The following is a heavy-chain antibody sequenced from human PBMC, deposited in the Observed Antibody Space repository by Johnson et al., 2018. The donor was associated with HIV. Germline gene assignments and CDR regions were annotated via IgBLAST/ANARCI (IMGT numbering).Heavy chain of an antibody. J-gene: IGHJ3*02. Sequence: VQLVESGGGLVQPGGSLRLSCAASRLTVSSNYMTWVRQAPGKGLEWVSVIYSGGSTYYADSVKGRFTISRDNSKNTLYLQMNSLRAEDKAVYYCAKDTEGSGYAFDIWGQGTMVTVSS. D-gene: IGHD3-22*01. V-gene: IGHV3-66*01. CDR3: AKDTEGSGYAFDI. CDR2: IYSGGST. CDR1: RLTVSSNY.